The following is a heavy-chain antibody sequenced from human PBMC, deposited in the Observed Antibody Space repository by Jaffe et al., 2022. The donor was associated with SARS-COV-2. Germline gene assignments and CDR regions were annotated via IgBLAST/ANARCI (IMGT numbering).Heavy chain of an antibody. CDR1: GYSFTSYW. D-gene: IGHD3-9*01. V-gene: IGHV5-10-1*03. Sequence: EVQLVQSGAEVKKPGESLRISCKGSGYSFTSYWISWVRQMPGKGLEWMGRIDPSDSYTNYSPSFQGHVTISADKSISTAYLQWSSLKASDTAMYYCARGNDILTGYYKGGYFDYWGQGTLVTVSS. J-gene: IGHJ4*02. CDR2: IDPSDSYT. CDR3: ARGNDILTGYYKGGYFDY.